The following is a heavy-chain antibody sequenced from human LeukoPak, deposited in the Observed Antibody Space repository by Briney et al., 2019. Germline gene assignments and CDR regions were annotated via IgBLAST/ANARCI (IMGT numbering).Heavy chain of an antibody. Sequence: GASVKVSCKASGYTFTGYYMHWVRQAPGQGLEWMGWINPNSGGTNYAQKFQGWVTMTRDTSISTAYMELNRLRSDDTAVYYCARARPQRLLDAFDIWGQGTMVTVSS. V-gene: IGHV1-2*04. CDR2: INPNSGGT. D-gene: IGHD6-25*01. CDR3: ARARPQRLLDAFDI. CDR1: GYTFTGYY. J-gene: IGHJ3*02.